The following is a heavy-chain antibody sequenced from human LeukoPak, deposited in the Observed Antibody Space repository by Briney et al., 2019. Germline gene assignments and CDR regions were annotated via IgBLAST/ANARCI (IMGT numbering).Heavy chain of an antibody. CDR1: GGTFSSYA. V-gene: IGHV1-69*04. CDR2: IIPILGIA. J-gene: IGHJ4*02. Sequence: SVKVYCKASGGTFSSYAISWVRQAPGQGLEWMGRIIPILGIANYAQKFQGRVTITADKSTSTAYMELSSLRSEDTAVYYCARAGYCSGGSCPTLDYWGQGTLVTVSS. CDR3: ARAGYCSGGSCPTLDY. D-gene: IGHD2-15*01.